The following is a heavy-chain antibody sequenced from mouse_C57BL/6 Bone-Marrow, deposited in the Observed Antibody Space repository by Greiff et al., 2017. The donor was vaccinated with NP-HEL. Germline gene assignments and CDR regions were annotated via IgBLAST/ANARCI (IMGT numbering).Heavy chain of an antibody. CDR2: SRNKANDYTT. Sequence: EVKVVESGGGLVQSGRSLRLSCATSGFTFSDFYMEWVRQAPGKGLEWIAASRNKANDYTTEYSASVKGRFIVSRDTSQSILYLQMSALRAEDTAIYYCARGTYDYYWYFDVWGTGTTVTVSS. CDR3: ARGTYDYYWYFDV. V-gene: IGHV7-1*01. J-gene: IGHJ1*03. D-gene: IGHD2-4*01. CDR1: GFTFSDFY.